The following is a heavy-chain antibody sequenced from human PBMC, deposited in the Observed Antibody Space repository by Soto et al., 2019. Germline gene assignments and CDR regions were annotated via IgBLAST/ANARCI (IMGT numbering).Heavy chain of an antibody. CDR1: GGSISSSSYY. CDR2: IYYSGST. D-gene: IGHD2-2*01. V-gene: IGHV4-39*01. J-gene: IGHJ5*02. CDR3: AKQPAKAAMGP. Sequence: PSETLSLTCTVSGGSISSSSYYWGWIRQPPGKGLEWIGSIYYSGSTYYNPSLKSRVTISVDTSKNQFSLKLSSVTAVDTAVYYCAKQPAKAAMGPWGQGTLVTVSS.